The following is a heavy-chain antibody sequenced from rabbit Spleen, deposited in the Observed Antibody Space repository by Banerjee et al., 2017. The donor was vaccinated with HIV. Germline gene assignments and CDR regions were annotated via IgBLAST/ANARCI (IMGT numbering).Heavy chain of an antibody. CDR2: IAGSSSGLS. J-gene: IGHJ4*01. CDR1: GFSFSSSDY. V-gene: IGHV1S40*01. Sequence: QSLEESGGDLVKPGASLTLTCTASGFSFSSSDYMCWVRQAPGKGLEWISCIAGSSSGLSYSATWAKGRFTCSKTSSTTVTLQMTSLTAADTATYFCARDLVAVIGWNFNLWGPGTLVTVS. CDR3: ARDLVAVIGWNFNL. D-gene: IGHD1-1*01.